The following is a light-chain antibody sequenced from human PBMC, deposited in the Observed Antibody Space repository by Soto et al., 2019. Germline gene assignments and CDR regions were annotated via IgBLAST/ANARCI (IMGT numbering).Light chain of an antibody. CDR2: GAS. V-gene: IGKV3-15*01. J-gene: IGKJ1*01. CDR1: QSVSSS. Sequence: EIVMTQSPATLSVSPGERATLSCRASQSVSSSLAWYQQKPGQAPRLLIYGASTRATGIPARFSGSGSGTEFTLTISSLQSEDFAVYYCQQYNNWPGTFGQGTKV. CDR3: QQYNNWPGT.